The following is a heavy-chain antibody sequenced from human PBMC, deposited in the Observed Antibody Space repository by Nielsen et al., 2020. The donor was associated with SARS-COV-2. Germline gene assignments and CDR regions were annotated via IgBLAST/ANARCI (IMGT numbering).Heavy chain of an antibody. J-gene: IGHJ4*02. CDR3: SSPTVAY. CDR1: GFTFSSYW. CDR2: IKQDGSEK. V-gene: IGHV3-7*03. Sequence: GGSLRLSCAASGFTFSSYWMSWVRQAPGKGLEWVANIKQDGSEKYYVDSVKGRFTISRDNAKNSLYLQMNGLKTEDTAVYYCSSPTVAYWGQGTLVTVSS. D-gene: IGHD4-23*01.